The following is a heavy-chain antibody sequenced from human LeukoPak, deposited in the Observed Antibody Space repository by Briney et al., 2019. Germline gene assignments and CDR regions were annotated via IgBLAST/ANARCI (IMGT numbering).Heavy chain of an antibody. D-gene: IGHD3-22*01. Sequence: PSETLSLTCTVSGGSISSGGYYWSWIRQHPGEGLEWIGYIYYSGSTYYNPSLKSRVTISVDTSKNQFSLKLSSVTAADTAVYYCARGDTSAGPYDSSGNPPDYWGQGTLVTVSS. J-gene: IGHJ4*02. V-gene: IGHV4-31*03. CDR1: GGSISSGGYY. CDR2: IYYSGST. CDR3: ARGDTSAGPYDSSGNPPDY.